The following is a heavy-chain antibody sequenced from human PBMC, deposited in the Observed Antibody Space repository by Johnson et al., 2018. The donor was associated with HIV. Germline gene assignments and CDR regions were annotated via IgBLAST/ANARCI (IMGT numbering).Heavy chain of an antibody. CDR1: GFTFSYYT. D-gene: IGHD3-16*01. CDR2: IRGKPYGGTP. CDR3: SRDSWGRRPHDTFDI. Sequence: VQLVESGGDLVQPGRSLRLSCTASGFTFSYYTMSWVRQAPGKGLEWVGFIRGKPYGGTPEYAASVKGRFTISRDDSKSIAYLQMNSLRTEDTAIYYCSRDSWGRRPHDTFDIWGQGTMVTVSS. J-gene: IGHJ3*02. V-gene: IGHV3-49*04.